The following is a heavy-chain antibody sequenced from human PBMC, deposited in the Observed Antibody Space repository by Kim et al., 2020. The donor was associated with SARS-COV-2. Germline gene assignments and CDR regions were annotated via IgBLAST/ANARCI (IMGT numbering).Heavy chain of an antibody. CDR2: IYSGGSI. Sequence: GGSLRLSCAGSGFTVSSNYMSWVRQAPGKGLEWVSIIYSGGSIYYADSVKGRFTISRDNSKNTVYLQMNSLRAEDTAVYYCATGGDMHYYGSGRFYGMDVWGQGTTVTVSS. V-gene: IGHV3-66*01. D-gene: IGHD3-10*01. J-gene: IGHJ6*02. CDR3: ATGGDMHYYGSGRFYGMDV. CDR1: GFTVSSNY.